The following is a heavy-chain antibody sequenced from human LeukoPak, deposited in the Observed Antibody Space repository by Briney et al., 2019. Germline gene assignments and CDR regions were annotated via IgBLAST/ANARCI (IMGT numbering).Heavy chain of an antibody. Sequence: PGGSLRPSCAASGFTFSSYAMKWVRQAPGKGLEWVSGISTGGGSTYYADAVKGRFTISRDNSKNTLYLQMNSLRAEDTAVYYCAKYGSSWSLDYWGQGTLVTVSS. CDR3: AKYGSSWSLDY. D-gene: IGHD6-13*01. CDR2: ISTGGGST. CDR1: GFTFSSYA. J-gene: IGHJ4*02. V-gene: IGHV3-23*01.